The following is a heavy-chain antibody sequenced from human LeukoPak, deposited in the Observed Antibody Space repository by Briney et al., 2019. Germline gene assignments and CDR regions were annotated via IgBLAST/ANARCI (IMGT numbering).Heavy chain of an antibody. V-gene: IGHV3-23*01. J-gene: IGHJ4*02. D-gene: IGHD5-18*01. Sequence: QAGGSLRLSCAASGFTFSSYSMNWARQAPGKGLEWVSGISGHGDITYYADSVKGRFTIPRDNSRNTVYLKMNSLRAEDTAVYYCANDLGWIQLNLGRGQGTLVTVSS. CDR2: ISGHGDIT. CDR3: ANDLGWIQLNLG. CDR1: GFTFSSYS.